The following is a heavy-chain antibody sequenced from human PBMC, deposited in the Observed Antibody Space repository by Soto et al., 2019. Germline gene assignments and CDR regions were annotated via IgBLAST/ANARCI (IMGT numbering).Heavy chain of an antibody. D-gene: IGHD6-13*01. V-gene: IGHV1-18*01. Sequence: ASVKVSCKASGYTFTRYTMNWVRQAPGQGLEWMGWISAYNGNTNYAQKLQGRVTMTTDTSTSTAYMELRSLRSDDTAVYYCARGGIAELNWFDPWGQGTLVTVS. CDR1: GYTFTRYT. CDR3: ARGGIAELNWFDP. CDR2: ISAYNGNT. J-gene: IGHJ5*02.